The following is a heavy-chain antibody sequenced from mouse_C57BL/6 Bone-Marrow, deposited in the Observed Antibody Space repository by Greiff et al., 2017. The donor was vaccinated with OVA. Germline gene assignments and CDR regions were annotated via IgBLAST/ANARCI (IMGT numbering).Heavy chain of an antibody. CDR3: AFYDGYFDY. D-gene: IGHD2-3*01. V-gene: IGHV1-81*01. Sequence: VHLVESGAELARPGASVKLSCKASGYTFTSYGISWVKQRTGQGLEWIGEIYPRSGNTYYNEKFKGKATLTADKSSSTAYMELRSLTSEDSAVYYCAFYDGYFDYWGQGTTLTVSS. CDR2: IYPRSGNT. J-gene: IGHJ2*01. CDR1: GYTFTSYG.